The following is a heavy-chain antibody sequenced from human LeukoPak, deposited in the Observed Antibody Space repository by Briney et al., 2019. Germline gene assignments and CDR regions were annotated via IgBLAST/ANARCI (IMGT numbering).Heavy chain of an antibody. D-gene: IGHD3-3*01. CDR3: ARSPTYYDFWSGYYTGDPYFDY. J-gene: IGHJ4*02. CDR1: GGSISSSSYY. Sequence: PSETLSLTCTVSGGSISSSSYYWGWILQPPGKGLEWIGSIYYSGSTYYNPSLKSRVTISVDTSKNQFSLKLSSVTAADTAVYYCARSPTYYDFWSGYYTGDPYFDYWGQGTLVTVSS. V-gene: IGHV4-39*07. CDR2: IYYSGST.